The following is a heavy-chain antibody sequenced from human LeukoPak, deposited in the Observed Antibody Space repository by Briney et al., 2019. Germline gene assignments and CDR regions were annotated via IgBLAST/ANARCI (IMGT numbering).Heavy chain of an antibody. D-gene: IGHD1-26*01. CDR3: AKEYTGTFSPFPSYFDN. V-gene: IGHV3-21*01. CDR1: GFTFSSYS. CDR2: ISSTSTYI. J-gene: IGHJ4*02. Sequence: GGSLRLSCAASGFTFSSYSMNWVRQAPGKGLEWVSSISSTSTYIDYVDSVEGRFTISRDNAKNSLYLQMDSLRAEDTAVYYCAKEYTGTFSPFPSYFDNWGQGTLVTVSS.